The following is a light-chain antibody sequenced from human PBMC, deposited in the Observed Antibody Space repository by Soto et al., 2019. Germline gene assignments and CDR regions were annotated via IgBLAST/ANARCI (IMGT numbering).Light chain of an antibody. Sequence: DIQMTQSPSSLSASVGDRVTIICRASQSVSTRLAWYQQKPGKAPKLLIFDASSLESRVSSRFSGRGSGTQFTLTISSLQPDDFATYYCQQYYTYWHMFGQGTKVDIK. CDR2: DAS. CDR3: QQYYTYWHM. V-gene: IGKV1-5*02. CDR1: QSVSTR. J-gene: IGKJ1*01.